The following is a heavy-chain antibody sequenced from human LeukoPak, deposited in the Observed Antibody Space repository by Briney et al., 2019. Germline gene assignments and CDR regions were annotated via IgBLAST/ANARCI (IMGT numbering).Heavy chain of an antibody. CDR3: AGSTDAGLYFDY. V-gene: IGHV4-59*01. CDR1: GGSISSYY. Sequence: PSETLSLTCTVSGGSISSYYWSWIRQPPGKGLEWIGYILYSGSTIYNPSLKSRVTISVDTSKNQFSLKLSSVTAADAAVFFCAGSTDAGLYFDYWGQGALVTVSS. J-gene: IGHJ4*02. CDR2: ILYSGST. D-gene: IGHD3-10*01.